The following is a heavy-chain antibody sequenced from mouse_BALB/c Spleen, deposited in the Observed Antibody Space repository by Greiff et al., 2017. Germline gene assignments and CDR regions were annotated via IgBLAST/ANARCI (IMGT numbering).Heavy chain of an antibody. D-gene: IGHD2-12*01. J-gene: IGHJ4*01. CDR2: INPSTGYT. CDR1: GYTFTSYW. V-gene: IGHV1-7*01. Sequence: QVQLQQSGAELAKPGASVKMSCKASGYTFTSYWMHWVKQRPGQGLEWIGYINPSTGYTEYNQKFKDKATLTADKSSSTAYMQLSSLTSEDSAVYYCARGDSYSGDAMDYWGQGTSVTVSS. CDR3: ARGDSYSGDAMDY.